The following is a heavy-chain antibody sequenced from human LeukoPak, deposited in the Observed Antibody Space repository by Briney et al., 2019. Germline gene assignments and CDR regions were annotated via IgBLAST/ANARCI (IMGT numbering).Heavy chain of an antibody. CDR2: ISGSGGST. D-gene: IGHD6-13*01. CDR3: AKDPSSSTKLRSADY. J-gene: IGHJ4*02. V-gene: IGHV3-23*01. CDR1: GFTFNSYG. Sequence: AVTLTRSCAAAGFTFNSYGMSWVRQAPGKELEWVSAISGSGGSTYYADSVKGRFTISRDNSKNTLYLQMNSLRADDTAVYYCAKDPSSSTKLRSADYWGQGTLVTVSS.